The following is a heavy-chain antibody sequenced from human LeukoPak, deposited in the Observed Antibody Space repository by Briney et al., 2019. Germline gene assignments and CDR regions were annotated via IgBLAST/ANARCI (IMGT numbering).Heavy chain of an antibody. D-gene: IGHD1-7*01. V-gene: IGHV4-61*02. CDR2: IYSSGST. CDR1: GGSITSVSYS. CDR3: ARARRDSVGELNYFDY. J-gene: IGHJ4*02. Sequence: SETLSLTCTVSGGSITSVSYSWSWIRQPAGKGLEWIGRIYSSGSTNSNPSLKSRVTISVDTSKKQFSLKLNSVTAADTAVYYCARARRDSVGELNYFDYWGQGTLLTVSS.